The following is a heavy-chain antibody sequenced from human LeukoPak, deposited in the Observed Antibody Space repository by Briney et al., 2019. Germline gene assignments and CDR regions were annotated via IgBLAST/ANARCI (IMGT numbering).Heavy chain of an antibody. V-gene: IGHV3-48*03. CDR1: GFTFSSYE. Sequence: GGSLRLSCAASGFTFSSYEMNWVRQAPGKGLEWVSYISESGTSIYYADSVKGRFTISRDNSKNTLYLQMNSLRAEDTAVYYCAKARGYSYGHFDYWGQGTLVTVSS. J-gene: IGHJ4*02. D-gene: IGHD5-18*01. CDR2: ISESGTSI. CDR3: AKARGYSYGHFDY.